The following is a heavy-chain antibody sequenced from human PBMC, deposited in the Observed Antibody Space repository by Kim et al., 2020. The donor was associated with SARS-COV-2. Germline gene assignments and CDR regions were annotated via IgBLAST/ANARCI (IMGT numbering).Heavy chain of an antibody. CDR1: GGSMSSYY. J-gene: IGHJ6*02. D-gene: IGHD3-10*01. CDR2: KYSSGST. V-gene: IGHV4-59*13. Sequence: SETLSLTCNVSGGSMSSYYWTWIRQPPGKGLEWIGYKYSSGSTNYNPSLKSRVTISEDTSKNQLSLKLTSVTAADTAVYYCARENYNGMDVWGQGTTVTVSS. CDR3: ARENYNGMDV.